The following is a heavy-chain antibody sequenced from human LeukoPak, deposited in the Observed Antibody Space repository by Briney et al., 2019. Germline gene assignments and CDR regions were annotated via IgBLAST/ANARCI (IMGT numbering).Heavy chain of an antibody. CDR2: IYYSGST. CDR1: GGSLSSYY. Sequence: SETLSLTCTVSGGSLSSYYWSWIRQPPGKGLEWIGYIYYSGSTNYNPSLKSRVTISVDTSKNQFSLKLSSVTAADTAVYYCARHMVVRGVGYYYGMDVWGQGTTVTVSS. CDR3: ARHMVVRGVGYYYGMDV. V-gene: IGHV4-59*08. J-gene: IGHJ6*02. D-gene: IGHD3-10*01.